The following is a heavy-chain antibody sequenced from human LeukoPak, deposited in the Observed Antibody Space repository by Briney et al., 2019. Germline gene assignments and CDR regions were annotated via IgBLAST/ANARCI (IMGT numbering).Heavy chain of an antibody. J-gene: IGHJ3*01. CDR3: ARVRIGETSYDASDV. CDR2: INHSGST. CDR1: GGSFSGYY. V-gene: IGHV4-34*01. Sequence: PSETLSLTCAVYGGSFSGYYWSWIRQPPGKGLEWIGEINHSGSTNYNPYLKRRVTISVDTSKNQFSLRLSSVTAADTAVYYCARVRIGETSYDASDVWGLGTMVTVSS. D-gene: IGHD1-26*01.